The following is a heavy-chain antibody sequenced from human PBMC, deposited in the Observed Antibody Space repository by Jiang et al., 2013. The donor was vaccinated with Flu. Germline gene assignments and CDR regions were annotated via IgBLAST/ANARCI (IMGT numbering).Heavy chain of an antibody. J-gene: IGHJ6*02. CDR3: VRRRLSSRGYYFYGKDV. D-gene: IGHD3-22*01. V-gene: IGHV1-69*08. CDR2: IIPISGTT. Sequence: VSCKTSGGTFNSYTITWVRQSPGQGLEWMGRIIPISGTTKYAQKFQGRVTFTAANSTNTAYMDLSRLSSEDTAVYYCVRRRLSSRGYYFYGKDVWGQGTTLTVSS. CDR1: GGTFNSYT.